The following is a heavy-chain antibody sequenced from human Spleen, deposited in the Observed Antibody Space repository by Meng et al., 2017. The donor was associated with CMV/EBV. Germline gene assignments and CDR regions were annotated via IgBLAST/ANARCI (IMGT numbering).Heavy chain of an antibody. CDR1: GGSISRSNW. D-gene: IGHD3-10*01. V-gene: IGHV4-4*02. J-gene: IGHJ4*02. CDR2: IYHSGST. Sequence: LTCAVSGGSISRSNWWSWVRQPPGKGLECIGNIYHSGSTVYNPSLESRVTLSIDKSKNHFSLQMKSVTAADTAIYYCARVGFGNSFDYWGQGTLVTVSS. CDR3: ARVGFGNSFDY.